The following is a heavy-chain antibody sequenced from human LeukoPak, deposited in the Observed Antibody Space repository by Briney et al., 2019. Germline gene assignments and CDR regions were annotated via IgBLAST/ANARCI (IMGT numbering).Heavy chain of an antibody. CDR3: ARDRYWYFDL. J-gene: IGHJ2*01. CDR2: IYYSGST. CDR1: GGSISSYY. Sequence: NPSETLSLTCTVSGGSISSYYWSWIRQPPGKGLEWIGYIYYSGSTNYNPSLKSRVTISVDTSKNQFSLKLSSVTAADTAVYYCARDRYWYFDLWGRGTLVTVSS. V-gene: IGHV4-59*01.